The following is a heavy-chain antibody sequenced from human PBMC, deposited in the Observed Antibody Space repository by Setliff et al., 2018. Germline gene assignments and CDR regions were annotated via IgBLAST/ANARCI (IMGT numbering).Heavy chain of an antibody. Sequence: PSETLSLTCAVYGGSFSGYYWSWIRQHPEKGLEWIGEINHSGSTNYNPSRKSRVTISVDTSKNQFSLKLTSVTAADTAVYYCARGVTCERGVVDSWGQGMLVTVSS. D-gene: IGHD2-21*02. CDR2: INHSGST. V-gene: IGHV4-34*01. CDR1: GGSFSGYY. CDR3: ARGVTCERGVVDS. J-gene: IGHJ4*02.